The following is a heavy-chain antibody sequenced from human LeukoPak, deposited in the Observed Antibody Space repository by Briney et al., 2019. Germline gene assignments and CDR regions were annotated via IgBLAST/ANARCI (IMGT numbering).Heavy chain of an antibody. CDR1: GGSVSSGSYY. J-gene: IGHJ4*02. CDR2: IYYSGST. CDR3: ARDRCSSTSCYVDY. D-gene: IGHD2-2*01. V-gene: IGHV4-61*01. Sequence: SETLSLTCTVSGGSVSSGSYYWSWIRQPPGEGLEWIGYIYYSGSTNYNPSLKSRVTISVDTSKNQFSLKLSSVTAADTAVYYCARDRCSSTSCYVDYWGQGTLVTVSS.